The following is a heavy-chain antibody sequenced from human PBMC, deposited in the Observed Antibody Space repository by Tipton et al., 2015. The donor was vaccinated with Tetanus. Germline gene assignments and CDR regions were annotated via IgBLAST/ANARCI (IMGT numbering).Heavy chain of an antibody. V-gene: IGHV4-39*01. J-gene: IGHJ5*02. CDR2: VDYTGHT. CDR1: GGSISGSRNF. D-gene: IGHD2-15*01. Sequence: TLSLTCTVSGGSISGSRNFWGWIRQTPARGLEWIGSVDYTGHTYHNPSLKSRVTLSVDVSKNQFSLRVSSVTAADTAVYYCATSGGGHCGAKCLINFFDPWGQGTLVTVSS. CDR3: ATSGGGHCGAKCLINFFDP.